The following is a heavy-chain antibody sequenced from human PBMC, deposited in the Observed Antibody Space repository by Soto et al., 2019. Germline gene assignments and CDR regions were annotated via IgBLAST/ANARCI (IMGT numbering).Heavy chain of an antibody. Sequence: EVQVLESGGGLVQPGGSLRLSCAASGFTFSNYGMNWVRQAPGKGLEWVSGVRSDGDTTYNADSVKGRFTVSRDTSKNTGYLAMNSPRAEDTAGYCCANGQGVGAIPDEANCWGHGTQVPVSS. CDR3: ANGQGVGAIPDEANC. V-gene: IGHV3-23*01. D-gene: IGHD3-16*01. CDR2: VRSDGDTT. J-gene: IGHJ4*01. CDR1: GFTFSNYG.